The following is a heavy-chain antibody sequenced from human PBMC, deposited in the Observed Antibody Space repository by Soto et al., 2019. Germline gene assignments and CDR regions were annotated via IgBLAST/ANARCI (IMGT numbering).Heavy chain of an antibody. CDR3: AKGVGAKRYYFDS. V-gene: IGHV3-23*04. CDR2: ISGSGGST. CDR1: GFTFSTYA. D-gene: IGHD1-26*01. Sequence: EVQLVESGGGLVQPGGSLRLSCAASGFTFSTYAMTWVRQAPGKGLEWVSGISGSGGSTYHADSVKGRFTISRDSSKNTVYLQMNSLRAEDTAVYYCAKGVGAKRYYFDSWGQGTLVTVSS. J-gene: IGHJ4*02.